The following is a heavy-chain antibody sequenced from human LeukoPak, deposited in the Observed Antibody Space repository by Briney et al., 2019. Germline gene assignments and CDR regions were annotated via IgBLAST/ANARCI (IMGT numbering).Heavy chain of an antibody. Sequence: GGSLRLSCTASGFTFSSYAMSWARQAPGKGLEWVSAISGSGGSTYYADPVKGRFTISRDNSKSTLYLQMNSLRAEDTAVYYCAKDSYSSSWYNDYWGQGTLVTVSS. CDR2: ISGSGGST. CDR3: AKDSYSSSWYNDY. V-gene: IGHV3-23*01. CDR1: GFTFSSYA. D-gene: IGHD6-13*01. J-gene: IGHJ4*02.